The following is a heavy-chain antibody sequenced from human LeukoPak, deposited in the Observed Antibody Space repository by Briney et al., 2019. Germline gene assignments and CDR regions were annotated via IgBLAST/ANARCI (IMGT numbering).Heavy chain of an antibody. CDR3: AREAGGPFDY. Sequence: SETLSLTCAVYGGSFSGYYWSWIRQPPGKGLEWIGEINHGGSTNYNPSLKSRVTISVDTSKNQFSLKLSSVTAADTAVYYCAREAGGPFDYWGQGTLVTVSS. V-gene: IGHV4-34*01. CDR1: GGSFSGYY. J-gene: IGHJ4*02. D-gene: IGHD3-16*01. CDR2: INHGGST.